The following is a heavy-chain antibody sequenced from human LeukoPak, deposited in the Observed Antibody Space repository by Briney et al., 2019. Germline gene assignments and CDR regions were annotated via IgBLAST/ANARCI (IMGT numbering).Heavy chain of an antibody. D-gene: IGHD6-19*01. Sequence: GGSLRLSCAASGFTFSRFGMHWVRQAPGKGLEWVALIRYDGSDKYYADSVRGRFTISRDNSKNTFYLQMDSLRTDDTAVYYCSRQYSSESDYWCQGTLVTVSS. CDR1: GFTFSRFG. V-gene: IGHV3-30*02. J-gene: IGHJ4*02. CDR2: IRYDGSDK. CDR3: SRQYSSESDY.